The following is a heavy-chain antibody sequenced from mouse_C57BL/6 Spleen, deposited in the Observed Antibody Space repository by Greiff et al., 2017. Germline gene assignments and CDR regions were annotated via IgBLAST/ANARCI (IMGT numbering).Heavy chain of an antibody. Sequence: EVQLQQSGPELVKPGASVKISCKASGYSFTGYYMNWVKQSPEKSLEWIGEINPSTGGTTYNQKFKAKATLTVDKSSSTAYMQLKSLTSEDSAVYYCARIGVATDYAMDYWGQGTSVTVSS. CDR1: GYSFTGYY. V-gene: IGHV1-42*01. CDR2: INPSTGGT. CDR3: ARIGVATDYAMDY. J-gene: IGHJ4*01. D-gene: IGHD1-1*01.